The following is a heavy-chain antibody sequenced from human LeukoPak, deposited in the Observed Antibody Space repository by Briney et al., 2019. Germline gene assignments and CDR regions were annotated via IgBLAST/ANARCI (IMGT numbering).Heavy chain of an antibody. CDR2: SDPKSGAT. CDR3: ATAKGQWLEFGLDY. J-gene: IGHJ4*02. CDR1: GYTFTSYY. Sequence: GASVQVSCKTSGYTFTSYYIHWLRQAPGQRFEWMGWSDPKSGATKYEHFQGRVTMTRDTSISTAYMELSRLTSDDTAVYYCATAKGQWLEFGLDYWGQGTLVTVSS. V-gene: IGHV1-2*02. D-gene: IGHD6-19*01.